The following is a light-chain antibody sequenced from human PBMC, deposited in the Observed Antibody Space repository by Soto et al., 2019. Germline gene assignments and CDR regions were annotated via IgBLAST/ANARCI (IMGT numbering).Light chain of an antibody. V-gene: IGKV4-1*01. CDR1: QKILFSSNNRTY. CDR2: WAF. Sequence: DIVMTQSPDSLAVSLGERATINCRSSQKILFSSNNRTYLAWYQQRSGQRPKLLIYWAFTRESGVPDRFSGSGSGTDFTLTIRSLQAEDVAVYYCQQYYDIPLTFGGGTKVEIK. J-gene: IGKJ4*01. CDR3: QQYYDIPLT.